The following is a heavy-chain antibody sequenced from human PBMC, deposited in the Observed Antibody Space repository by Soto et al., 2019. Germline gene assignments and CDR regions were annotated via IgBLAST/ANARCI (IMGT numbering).Heavy chain of an antibody. Sequence: SETLSLTCAVSGYSISSTYYWGWIRQPPGKGLEWIGSIYHSGYTYFNPSLKSRVTISVDTSKNQFFLNLRSVTAADTAVYYCAREGLELRGGTDWFDPWGQGALGTAPQ. CDR2: IYHSGYT. J-gene: IGHJ5*02. D-gene: IGHD1-7*01. CDR3: AREGLELRGGTDWFDP. V-gene: IGHV4-38-2*02. CDR1: GYSISSTYY.